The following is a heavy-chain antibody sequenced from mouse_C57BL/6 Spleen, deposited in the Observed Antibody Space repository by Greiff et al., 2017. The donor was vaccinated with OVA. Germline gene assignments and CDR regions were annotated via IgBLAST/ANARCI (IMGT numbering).Heavy chain of an antibody. CDR2: IYPGDGDT. CDR1: GYAFSSSW. V-gene: IGHV1-82*01. Sequence: VQVVESGPELVKPGASVKISCKASGYAFSSSWMNWVKQRPGKGLEWIGRIYPGDGDTNYNGKFKGKATLTADKSSSTAYMQLSSLTSEDSAVYFCAREALYYAMDYWGQGTSVTVSS. J-gene: IGHJ4*01. CDR3: AREALYYAMDY.